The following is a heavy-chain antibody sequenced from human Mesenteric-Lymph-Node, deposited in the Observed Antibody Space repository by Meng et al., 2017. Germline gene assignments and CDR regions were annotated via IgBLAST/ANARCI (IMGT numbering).Heavy chain of an antibody. Sequence: SETRSLTCTVPGGSVSSGSYYWSWIRQPPGKGLEWIGYNYYSGSTNDNPTLKSRVTISVDTSKNHFSLKLSSVSAADTAVCYWAAYGDLPSYYFDYWGQGTLVTVSS. V-gene: IGHV4-61*03. D-gene: IGHD4-17*01. CDR3: AAYGDLPSYYFDY. CDR2: NYYSGST. CDR1: GGSVSSGSYY. J-gene: IGHJ4*02.